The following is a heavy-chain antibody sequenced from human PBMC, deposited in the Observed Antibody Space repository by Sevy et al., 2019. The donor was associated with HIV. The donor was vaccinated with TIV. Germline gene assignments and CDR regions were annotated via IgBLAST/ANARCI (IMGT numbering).Heavy chain of an antibody. D-gene: IGHD2-15*01. CDR3: AKDIVAVVGDAFDI. V-gene: IGHV3-23*01. CDR1: GFSFISYA. CDR2: ISGSDGAT. J-gene: IGHJ3*02. Sequence: GGSLRLSCAASGFSFISYAMNWVRQAPGKGLEWVSAISGSDGATYYADSVKGRFSTSRDNSKNTLYLQMDSLRAEDTAVYYCAKDIVAVVGDAFDIWGQGTMVTVSS.